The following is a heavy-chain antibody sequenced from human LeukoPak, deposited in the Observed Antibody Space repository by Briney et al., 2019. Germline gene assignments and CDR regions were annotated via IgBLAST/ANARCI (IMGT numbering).Heavy chain of an antibody. CDR3: ARAPWGVATPDY. J-gene: IGHJ4*02. D-gene: IGHD5-12*01. CDR2: INPNSGDT. CDR1: GYTFTGYH. Sequence: ASVKVSCKASGYTFTGYHMHWVRQAPGQGLEWMGRINPNSGDTNYAQNFQGRVTMTRDTSISTAYMELSRLRSDDTAVYYCARAPWGVATPDYWGQGTLVTVSS. V-gene: IGHV1-2*06.